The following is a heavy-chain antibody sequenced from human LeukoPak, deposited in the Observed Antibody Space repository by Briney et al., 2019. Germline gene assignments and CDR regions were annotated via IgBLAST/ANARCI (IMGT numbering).Heavy chain of an antibody. D-gene: IGHD6-19*01. CDR2: ISSSSSYI. CDR3: ARDGYSSGWYNFDY. J-gene: IGHJ4*02. Sequence: NPGGSLRLSCAASGFTFSSYSMNWVRQAPGKGLEWVSSISSSSSYIYYADSVKGRFTISRDNAKNSLYLQMNSLRAEDTAVYYCARDGYSSGWYNFDYWGQGTLITVSS. V-gene: IGHV3-21*01. CDR1: GFTFSSYS.